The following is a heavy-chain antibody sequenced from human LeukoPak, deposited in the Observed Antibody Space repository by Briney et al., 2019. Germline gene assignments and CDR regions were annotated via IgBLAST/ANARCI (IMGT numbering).Heavy chain of an antibody. CDR2: ISFGGGTK. J-gene: IGHJ4*02. CDR1: GFTFRDYA. CDR3: ARDPKQGAPDYFDY. Sequence: PGGSLRLSCAASGFTFRDYAMHWVRQAPAKGLEWVAVISFGGGTKYYAHSVKGRFTISSDNFDNTVSLEMNSLPAGGTAIYYCARDPKQGAPDYFDYWGQGTLVTVSS. D-gene: IGHD1-26*01. V-gene: IGHV3-30*04.